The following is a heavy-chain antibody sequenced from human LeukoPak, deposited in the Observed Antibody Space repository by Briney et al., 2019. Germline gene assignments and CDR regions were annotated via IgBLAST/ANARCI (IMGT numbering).Heavy chain of an antibody. CDR2: IIPIIDII. V-gene: IGHV1-69*04. CDR1: GGTFGSHA. Sequence: ASVKVSCKASGGTFGSHAISWVRQAPGQGLEWMGRIIPIIDIINYAQKFQGRVTITADKSTSTAYMELSSLRSEDTAVYFCARAASYRGAVDIWGQGTMVTVSS. J-gene: IGHJ3*02. CDR3: ARAASYRGAVDI. D-gene: IGHD6-25*01.